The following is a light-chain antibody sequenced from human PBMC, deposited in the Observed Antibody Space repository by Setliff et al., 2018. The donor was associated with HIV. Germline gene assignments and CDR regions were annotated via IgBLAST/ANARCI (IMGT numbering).Light chain of an antibody. V-gene: IGLV2-23*02. J-gene: IGLJ2*01. CDR2: EVS. CDR3: CSYAGSRTLG. CDR1: SSDVGGYNY. Sequence: QSVLTQPASVSGSPGQPITISCTGTSSDVGGYNYVSWYQQHPGKAPKVMIYEVSNRPSGVSNRFSGSKSGNTASLTISGLQAEDEADYYCCSYAGSRTLGFGGGTK.